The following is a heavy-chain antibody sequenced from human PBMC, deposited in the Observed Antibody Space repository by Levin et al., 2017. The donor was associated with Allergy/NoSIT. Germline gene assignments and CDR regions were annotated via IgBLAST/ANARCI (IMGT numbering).Heavy chain of an antibody. Sequence: SETLSLTCTVSGGSISSYYWSWIRQPPGKGLEWIGYIYYSGSTNYNPSLKSRVTISVDTSKNQFSLKLSSVTAADTAVYYCARGRRKDTGAFDIWGQGTMVTVSS. V-gene: IGHV4-59*01. CDR1: GGSISSYY. CDR3: ARGRRKDTGAFDI. J-gene: IGHJ3*02. CDR2: IYYSGST. D-gene: IGHD2-15*01.